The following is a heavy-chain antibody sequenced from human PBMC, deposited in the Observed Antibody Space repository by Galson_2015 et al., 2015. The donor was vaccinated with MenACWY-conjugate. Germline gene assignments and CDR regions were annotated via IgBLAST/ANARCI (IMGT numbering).Heavy chain of an antibody. Sequence: SLRLSCAASGFTFSSYSMNWVRQAPGKGLEWVSSISSSSSYIYYADSVKGRFTISRDNAKNSLYLQMNSLRAEDTAVYYCASEDLGAFADYGDYDVGPDRAFDIWGQGTMVTVSS. J-gene: IGHJ3*02. CDR1: GFTFSSYS. CDR3: ASEDLGAFADYGDYDVGPDRAFDI. CDR2: ISSSSSYI. V-gene: IGHV3-21*01. D-gene: IGHD4-17*01.